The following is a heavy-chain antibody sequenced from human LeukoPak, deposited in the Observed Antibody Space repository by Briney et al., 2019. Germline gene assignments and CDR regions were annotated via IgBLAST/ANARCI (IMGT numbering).Heavy chain of an antibody. CDR3: ARMELPYYFDH. D-gene: IGHD1-26*01. Sequence: ASGKVSCKASGYTFTSYGISWGRQAPGQGREWRGWISAYNGNTNYAQKLQGRVTMTTDTYTSTAYMELRSLRSDDTAVYYCARMELPYYFDHWGQGTLVTVSS. J-gene: IGHJ4*02. CDR1: GYTFTSYG. V-gene: IGHV1-18*01. CDR2: ISAYNGNT.